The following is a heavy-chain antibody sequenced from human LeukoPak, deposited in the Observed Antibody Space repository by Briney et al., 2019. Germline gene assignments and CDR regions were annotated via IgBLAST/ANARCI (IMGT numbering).Heavy chain of an antibody. J-gene: IGHJ5*02. CDR3: ARDTGLGRYYDSSGYYSAGRWFDP. Sequence: ASVKVSCKASGYTFSSNAIHWVRQAPEQRLEWMGWINAGNGDTKYSQKFQGRVTITRDTSASTAYMELSSLRSEDTAVYYCARDTGLGRYYDSSGYYSAGRWFDPWGQGTLVTVSS. D-gene: IGHD3-22*01. CDR2: INAGNGDT. V-gene: IGHV1-3*01. CDR1: GYTFSSNA.